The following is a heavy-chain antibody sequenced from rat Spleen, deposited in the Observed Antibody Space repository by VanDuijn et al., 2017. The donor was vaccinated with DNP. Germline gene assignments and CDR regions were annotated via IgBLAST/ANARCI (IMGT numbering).Heavy chain of an antibody. CDR1: GFTLNNYW. D-gene: IGHD1-3*01. Sequence: EVQLVESGGDLVQPGGSLKLSCVASGFTLNNYWLTWVRQVPGKGLEWVPSITGSGDTTNYLDSVMGRFTITRDNAKNTLYLQMNSLRSEETATYYCARLWSSGAMDVWGQGTSVTVSS. CDR3: ARLWSSGAMDV. V-gene: IGHV5-31*01. CDR2: ITGSGDTT. J-gene: IGHJ4*01.